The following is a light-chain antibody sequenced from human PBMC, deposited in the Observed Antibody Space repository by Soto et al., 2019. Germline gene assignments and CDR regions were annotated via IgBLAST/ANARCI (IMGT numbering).Light chain of an antibody. Sequence: QSVLTQPLSVSGAPGQRVTISCTGSKSDIGAGYDVHWYQQFPGAAPKLLIYGNTNRPSGVPDRFSGSRSGTSASLAITGLQTEDEAHYFCQSFDSSLSCYVFGTGTKLTVL. J-gene: IGLJ1*01. CDR1: KSDIGAGYD. CDR3: QSFDSSLSCYV. CDR2: GNT. V-gene: IGLV1-40*01.